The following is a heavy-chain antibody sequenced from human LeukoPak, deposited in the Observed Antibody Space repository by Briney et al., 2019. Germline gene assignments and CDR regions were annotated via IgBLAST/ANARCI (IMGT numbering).Heavy chain of an antibody. CDR2: ISYDGSNK. J-gene: IGHJ4*02. CDR3: AKVGSSGYYPDY. Sequence: GRSLRLSCAASGFTFSSYGMHWVRQAPGKGLEWVAVISYDGSNKYYAGSVKGRFTISRDNSKNTLYLQMNSLRAEDTAVYYCAKVGSSGYYPDYWGQGTLVTVSS. CDR1: GFTFSSYG. V-gene: IGHV3-30*18. D-gene: IGHD3-22*01.